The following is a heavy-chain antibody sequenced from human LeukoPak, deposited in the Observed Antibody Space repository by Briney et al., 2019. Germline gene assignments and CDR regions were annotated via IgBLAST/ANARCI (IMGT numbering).Heavy chain of an antibody. Sequence: PGESLKISCKGSGYSFTSYWIGWVRQMPGKGLEWMGIIYPGDSDTRYSPSFQGQVTISADKSISTAYLQWSSLKASDTAMYYCARDSMYSNSRFDAFDIWGQGTMVTVSS. CDR3: ARDSMYSNSRFDAFDI. CDR1: GYSFTSYW. D-gene: IGHD6-6*01. CDR2: IYPGDSDT. V-gene: IGHV5-51*01. J-gene: IGHJ3*02.